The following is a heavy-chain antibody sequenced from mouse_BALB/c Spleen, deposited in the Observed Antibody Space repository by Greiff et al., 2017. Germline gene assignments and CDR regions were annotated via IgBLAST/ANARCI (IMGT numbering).Heavy chain of an antibody. V-gene: IGHV5-17*02. CDR3: ARSPHYYGSSYRYAMDY. Sequence: EVKLVESGGGLVQPGGSRKLSCAASGFTFSSFGMHWVRQAPEKGLEWVAYISSGSSTIYYADTVKGRFTISRDNPKNTLFLQMTSLRSEDTAMYYCARSPHYYGSSYRYAMDYWGQGTSVTVSS. J-gene: IGHJ4*01. D-gene: IGHD1-1*01. CDR2: ISSGSSTI. CDR1: GFTFSSFG.